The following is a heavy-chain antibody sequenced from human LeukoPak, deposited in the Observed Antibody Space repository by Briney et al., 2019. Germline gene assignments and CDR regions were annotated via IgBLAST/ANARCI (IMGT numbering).Heavy chain of an antibody. CDR3: ARAYDSSGYSRGFDY. CDR1: GGSFSGYY. V-gene: IGHV4-34*01. D-gene: IGHD3-22*01. J-gene: IGHJ4*02. Sequence: PSETLSLTCAVYGGSFSGYYWSWIRQPPGKGLEWIGEINHSGSTNYNPSLKSRFTISVDTSKKQFSLKLSSVTAADTAVYYCARAYDSSGYSRGFDYWGQGTLVTVSS. CDR2: INHSGST.